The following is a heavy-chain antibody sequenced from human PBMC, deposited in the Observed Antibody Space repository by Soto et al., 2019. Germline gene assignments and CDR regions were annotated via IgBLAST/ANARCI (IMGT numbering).Heavy chain of an antibody. V-gene: IGHV3-21*01. CDR3: TRDEGGSYDSWFHP. Sequence: EVQVVESGGGLVKPGGSLTLSCNFTFSLYSMNWVRQAPGKGLEWVGSISSGAAYIKYADSVQGRFTISRDNAKSSVSLQISSLRVEDTAVYFCTRDEGGSYDSWFHPWGQGTQVTVSA. D-gene: IGHD1-26*01. CDR2: ISSGAAYI. J-gene: IGHJ5*02. CDR1: TFSLYS.